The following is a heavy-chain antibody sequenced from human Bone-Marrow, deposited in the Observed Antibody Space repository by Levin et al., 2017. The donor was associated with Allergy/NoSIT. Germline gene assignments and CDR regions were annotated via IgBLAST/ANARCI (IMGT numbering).Heavy chain of an antibody. V-gene: IGHV3-30*18. CDR3: AKSPTLTGYDEWLDR. J-gene: IGHJ5*02. D-gene: IGHD3-9*01. CDR1: GFSFRSYG. CDR2: ISYDGDFT. Sequence: GGSLRLSCAASGFSFRSYGMHWVRQAPGKGLEWVGLISYDGDFTFYGDSVKGRFTISRDNSNNTLFLQMDSLSAEGTAIYYCAKSPTLTGYDEWLDRWGQGTLVTVSS.